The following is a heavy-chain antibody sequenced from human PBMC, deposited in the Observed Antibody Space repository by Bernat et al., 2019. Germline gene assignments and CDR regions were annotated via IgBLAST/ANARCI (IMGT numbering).Heavy chain of an antibody. CDR1: GFTFSSYA. CDR2: ISYDGSNK. Sequence: QVQLVESGGGVVQPGRSLRLSCAASGFTFSSYAMHWVRQAPGKGLEWVAVISYDGSNKYYADSVKGRFTISRDNSKNTLYLQMNSLRAEDTAVYYCARDMVRGAPFDYWGQGTLVTVSS. J-gene: IGHJ4*02. V-gene: IGHV3-30-3*01. D-gene: IGHD3-10*01. CDR3: ARDMVRGAPFDY.